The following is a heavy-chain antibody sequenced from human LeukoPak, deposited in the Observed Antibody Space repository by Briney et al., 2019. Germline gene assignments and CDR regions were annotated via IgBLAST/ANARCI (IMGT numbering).Heavy chain of an antibody. Sequence: GGSLRLSCAASGFTFSSHSMNWVRQAPGKGLEWVSSISSSSSYIYYADSVKGRFTISRDNAKNSLYLQMNSLRAEDTAVYYCARGDDYGVTFDYWGQGTLVTVSS. CDR3: ARGDDYGVTFDY. CDR2: ISSSSSYI. V-gene: IGHV3-21*01. J-gene: IGHJ4*02. D-gene: IGHD4-17*01. CDR1: GFTFSSHS.